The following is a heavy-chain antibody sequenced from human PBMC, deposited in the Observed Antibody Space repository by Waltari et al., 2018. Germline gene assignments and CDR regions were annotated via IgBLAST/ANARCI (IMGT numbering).Heavy chain of an antibody. D-gene: IGHD3-3*01. Sequence: QVQLVQSGAEMRKTGTSVKVSCRTSGYTFTDYYIHWLRQAPGQGLEWMGWVNPSTGGTNYAQKFRDRVAMTRHTSINTASMELNRLRLDDTAVYFCARAILRFLKPIDSWGQGTLVTVSS. V-gene: IGHV1-2*02. CDR1: GYTFTDYY. J-gene: IGHJ4*02. CDR3: ARAILRFLKPIDS. CDR2: VNPSTGGT.